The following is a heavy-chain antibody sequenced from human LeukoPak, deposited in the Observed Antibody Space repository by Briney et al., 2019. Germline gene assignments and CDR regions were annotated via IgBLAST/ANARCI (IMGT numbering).Heavy chain of an antibody. D-gene: IGHD3-22*01. Sequence: PGGSLRLSCAASGFTFSTYTMNWVRQAPGKGLEWVSSISSGSSYIYYADSVKGRFTISRDNAKNSLYLQMNSLRAEDTAVYYCARDHYYDSSGYTPAGDAFDIWGQGTMATVSS. CDR3: ARDHYYDSSGYTPAGDAFDI. V-gene: IGHV3-21*01. J-gene: IGHJ3*02. CDR1: GFTFSTYT. CDR2: ISSGSSYI.